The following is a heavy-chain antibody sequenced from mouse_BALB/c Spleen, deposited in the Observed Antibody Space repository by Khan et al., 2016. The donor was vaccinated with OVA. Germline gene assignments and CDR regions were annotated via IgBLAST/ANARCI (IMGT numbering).Heavy chain of an antibody. D-gene: IGHD2-14*01. CDR3: ASWNYRYDGYFDY. CDR1: GDSITSGY. CDR2: ISSSDST. Sequence: EVQLQESGPSLVKPSQTLSLTCSVTGDSITSGYWNWIRKFPGNKLEYMGYISSSDSTFYNPSLKSRISITRDTSKNQYYLQLNSVTTEDTATYYGASWNYRYDGYFDYWGQGTTLTVSS. V-gene: IGHV3-8*02. J-gene: IGHJ2*01.